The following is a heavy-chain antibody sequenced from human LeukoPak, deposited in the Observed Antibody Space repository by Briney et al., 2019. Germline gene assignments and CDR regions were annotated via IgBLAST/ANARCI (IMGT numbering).Heavy chain of an antibody. CDR3: ARGAITGYYYYYMDV. J-gene: IGHJ6*03. D-gene: IGHD1-26*01. CDR1: GDTFSSYA. Sequence: SVKVSCKASGDTFSSYAISWVRQAPGQGLEWMGGIIPIFGTADYAQKFQGRVTITTDESTSTAYMELSSLRSEDTAVYYCARGAITGYYYYYMDVWGKGTTVTVSS. V-gene: IGHV1-69*05. CDR2: IIPIFGTA.